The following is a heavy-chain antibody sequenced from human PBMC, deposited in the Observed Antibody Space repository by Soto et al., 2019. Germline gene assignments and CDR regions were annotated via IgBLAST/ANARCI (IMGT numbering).Heavy chain of an antibody. J-gene: IGHJ4*02. CDR1: GYSFTSYG. Sequence: QVQLVQSGAEVKKPGASVKVSCKASGYSFTSYGISWVRQAPGQGLEWMGWISAYNGDTNYAQKLQARVTLTRDTSTSTAYMEPRSLRADDTAVYYCVSGATGDYWGQGTLVTVSS. D-gene: IGHD1-26*01. V-gene: IGHV1-18*01. CDR2: ISAYNGDT. CDR3: VSGATGDY.